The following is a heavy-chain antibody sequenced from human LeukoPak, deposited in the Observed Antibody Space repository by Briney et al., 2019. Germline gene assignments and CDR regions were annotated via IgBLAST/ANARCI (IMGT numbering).Heavy chain of an antibody. CDR3: ARPITFGGVIAKLYFDY. Sequence: ASVKVSCKASGYTFTSYDINWVRQATGQGLEWMGWMNPNSGNTGYAQKFQGRVTITRNTSISTAYMELRSLRSDDTAVYYCARPITFGGVIAKLYFDYWGQGTLVTVSS. CDR1: GYTFTSYD. V-gene: IGHV1-8*03. CDR2: MNPNSGNT. J-gene: IGHJ4*02. D-gene: IGHD3-16*02.